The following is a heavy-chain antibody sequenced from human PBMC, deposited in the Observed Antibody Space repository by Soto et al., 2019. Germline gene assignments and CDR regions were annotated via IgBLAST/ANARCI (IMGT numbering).Heavy chain of an antibody. J-gene: IGHJ5*02. CDR3: ARQDVVVPRAIPEFDP. CDR2: VNPKSGGT. CDR1: GYSFTDYH. V-gene: IGHV1-2*04. D-gene: IGHD2-2*02. Sequence: ASVKVSCKASGYSFTDYHIHWVRQAPGQGLEWLGRVNPKSGGTSTAQKFQGWVTMTRDRSISTVYMELTRLRSDDTAVYFCARQDVVVPRAIPEFDPWGQGTLVTVSS.